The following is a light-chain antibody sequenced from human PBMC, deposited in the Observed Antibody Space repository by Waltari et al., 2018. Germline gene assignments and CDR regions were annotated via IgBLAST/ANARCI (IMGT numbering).Light chain of an antibody. V-gene: IGKV1-33*01. CDR3: QQYDSLPPT. Sequence: DIQMTQSPSSLSASVGDRIIITCRARQDINKFLNWFQQKPGKAPRLLIYDASNLETGVPSRFSGSGSGTDFTFSISDLQPEDVATYYCQQYDSLPPTFGGGTKVQIK. CDR2: DAS. J-gene: IGKJ4*01. CDR1: QDINKF.